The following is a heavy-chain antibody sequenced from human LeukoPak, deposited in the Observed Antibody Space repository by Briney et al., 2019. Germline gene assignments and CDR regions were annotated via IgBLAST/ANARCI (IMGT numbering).Heavy chain of an antibody. D-gene: IGHD1-26*01. Sequence: SETLSLTCTVSGGSISSSSYYWGWIRQPPGKGLEWIGSIYYSGITYYNPSLKSRVTMSVGTSKNQFSLKLSSVTTPDTAVYYCARLSGGGSYPFDYWGQGTLVTVSS. CDR2: IYYSGIT. CDR3: ARLSGGGSYPFDY. J-gene: IGHJ4*02. V-gene: IGHV4-39*01. CDR1: GGSISSSSYY.